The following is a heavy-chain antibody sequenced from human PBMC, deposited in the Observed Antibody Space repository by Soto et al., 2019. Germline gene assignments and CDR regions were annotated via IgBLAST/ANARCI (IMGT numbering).Heavy chain of an antibody. CDR1: GFTFSSYG. J-gene: IGHJ6*02. CDR3: AKGGYGDPKYYYGMDV. D-gene: IGHD5-12*01. V-gene: IGHV3-30*18. Sequence: GGSLRLSCAASGFTFSSYGMHWVRQAPGKGLEWVAVISYDGSNKYYADSVKGRFTISRDNSKNTLYLQMNSLRAEDTAVYYCAKGGYGDPKYYYGMDVWGQGTTVTVSS. CDR2: ISYDGSNK.